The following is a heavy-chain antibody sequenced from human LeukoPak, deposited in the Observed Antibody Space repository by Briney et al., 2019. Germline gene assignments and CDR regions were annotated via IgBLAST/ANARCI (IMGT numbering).Heavy chain of an antibody. D-gene: IGHD3-22*01. CDR1: GGSISSSNYY. J-gene: IGHJ4*02. Sequence: SETLSLTCTVSGGSISSSNYYWGWIRQPPGKGLEWIGSIYYSGSTYYNLSLRSRVTISVDTSKNQFSLRLSSVTAADTAVYYCASGDYYDSSEGYWGQGTLVTVSS. V-gene: IGHV4-39*01. CDR3: ASGDYYDSSEGY. CDR2: IYYSGST.